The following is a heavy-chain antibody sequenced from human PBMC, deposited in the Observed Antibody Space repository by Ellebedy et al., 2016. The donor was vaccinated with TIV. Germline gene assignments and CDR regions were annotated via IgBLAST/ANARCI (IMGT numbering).Heavy chain of an antibody. CDR1: GYTFTSYY. J-gene: IGHJ4*02. Sequence: ASVKVSCXASGYTFTSYYMHWVRQAPGQGLEWMGIINPSGGSTSYAQKFQGRVTMTRDTSTSTVYMELSSLRSEDTAVYYCARARSDHYYGSGSIYYFDYWGQGTLVTVSS. CDR2: INPSGGST. CDR3: ARARSDHYYGSGSIYYFDY. V-gene: IGHV1-46*01. D-gene: IGHD3-10*01.